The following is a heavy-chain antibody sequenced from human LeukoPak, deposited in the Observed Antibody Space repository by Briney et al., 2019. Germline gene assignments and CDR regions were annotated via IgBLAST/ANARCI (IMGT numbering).Heavy chain of an antibody. CDR3: ARDFYGDDGHHPFDY. V-gene: IGHV4-4*07. D-gene: IGHD2/OR15-2a*01. Sequence: SETLPLTCSVSGGSISNYYWNWLSQPAGKGLEWIGRIYASGSTNYNPSLKSRVTISMDKSKNHFSLNLKSVTAADTAFYYCARDFYGDDGHHPFDYWGQGIQVTVSS. J-gene: IGHJ4*02. CDR1: GGSISNYY. CDR2: IYASGST.